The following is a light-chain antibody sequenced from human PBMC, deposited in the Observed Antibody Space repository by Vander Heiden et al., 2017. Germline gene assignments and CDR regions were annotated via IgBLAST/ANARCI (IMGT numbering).Light chain of an antibody. CDR3: QQYNNWPRT. CDR2: GAS. CDR1: QSVSSN. V-gene: IGKV3-15*01. J-gene: IGKJ1*01. Sequence: EIVMTQSPATLSVSPGERATLSCRASQSVSSNLAWYLQIPGQAPRLLIYGASTRTTGIPARFSGSGSGTEFTLTISSLQSEDFAVYYCQQYNNWPRTFGQGTKVEIK.